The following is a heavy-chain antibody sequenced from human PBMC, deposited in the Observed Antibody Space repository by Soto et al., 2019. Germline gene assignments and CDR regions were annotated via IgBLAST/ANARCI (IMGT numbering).Heavy chain of an antibody. CDR2: ISGSGGST. D-gene: IGHD2-2*01. CDR1: GFTFSNYA. CDR3: AKNSYCSSITCYGGRVDY. Sequence: PGGSLRLSCAASGFTFSNYAMSWVRQAPGKGLEWVSGISGSGGSTYYADSVKGRFTISRGSSKNTLHLQMNSLGAEDTAVYYCAKNSYCSSITCYGGRVDYWGQGTLVTVSS. V-gene: IGHV3-23*01. J-gene: IGHJ4*02.